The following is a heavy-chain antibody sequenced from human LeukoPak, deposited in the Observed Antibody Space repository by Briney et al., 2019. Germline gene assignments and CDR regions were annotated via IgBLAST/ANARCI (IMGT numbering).Heavy chain of an antibody. CDR3: ARDERYSDADHHYPDLGY. V-gene: IGHV1-2*02. J-gene: IGHJ4*02. D-gene: IGHD3-16*01. Sequence: ASVKVSCKASGYIFTGHYLFWVRKAPGQGLEWMGWINPNGGATRYAQKFQGRVTLTSDTSIRTTYMELSSLTSDDTAVYYCARDERYSDADHHYPDLGYWGQGTLVTVSS. CDR2: INPNGGAT. CDR1: GYIFTGHY.